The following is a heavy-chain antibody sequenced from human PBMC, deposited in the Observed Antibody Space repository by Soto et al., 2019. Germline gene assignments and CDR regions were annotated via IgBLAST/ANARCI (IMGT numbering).Heavy chain of an antibody. J-gene: IGHJ4*02. D-gene: IGHD3-3*01. Sequence: ASVKVSCKASGYTFTSYYMHWVRQAPGQGLEWMGIINPSGGSTTYAQKFQGRVTMTRDTSTSTVYMELSSLRFEDTAVYDCARDGDFWRWDEWGQGTQVNVSS. CDR2: INPSGGST. V-gene: IGHV1-46*01. CDR3: ARDGDFWRWDE. CDR1: GYTFTSYY.